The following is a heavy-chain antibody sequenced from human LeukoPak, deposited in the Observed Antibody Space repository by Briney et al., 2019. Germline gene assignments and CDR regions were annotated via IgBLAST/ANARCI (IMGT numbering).Heavy chain of an antibody. V-gene: IGHV4-59*01. D-gene: IGHD1-26*01. CDR1: GGSISSYY. CDR3: ARDSPLGPLWFDP. CDR2: IYYSGST. J-gene: IGHJ5*02. Sequence: PSETLSLTCTVSGGSISSYYWSWIRQPPGKGLEWIGYIYYSGSTNYNPSLKSRATISVDTSKNQFSLKLSSVTAADTAVYYCARDSPLGPLWFDPWGQGTLVTVSS.